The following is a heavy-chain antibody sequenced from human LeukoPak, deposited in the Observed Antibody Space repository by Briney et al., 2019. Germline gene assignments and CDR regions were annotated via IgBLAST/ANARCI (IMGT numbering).Heavy chain of an antibody. D-gene: IGHD6-13*01. CDR1: GGSINSNNW. Sequence: SETLSLTCAVSGGSINSNNWWSWVRQPPGKGLEWIGEIYHDGTTNYNPSLKSRVTFSVDKSKNLVSLKLSSVTAADTAVYYCARAGAAAGTRWFDPWGQGTLVTVSS. CDR3: ARAGAAAGTRWFDP. V-gene: IGHV4-4*02. CDR2: IYHDGTT. J-gene: IGHJ5*02.